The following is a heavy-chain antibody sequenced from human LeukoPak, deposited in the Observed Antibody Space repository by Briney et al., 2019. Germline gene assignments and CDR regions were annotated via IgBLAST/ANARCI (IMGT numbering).Heavy chain of an antibody. J-gene: IGHJ4*02. CDR3: ARGIIDGYCSSTSCFHFDY. Sequence: SETLSLTCTVSGYSISSGYYWGWIRQPPGKGLEWIGSIYHSGSTYYNPSLKSRVTISVGTSKNQFSLKLSSVTAADTAVYYCARGIIDGYCSSTSCFHFDYWGQGTLVTVSS. CDR2: IYHSGST. CDR1: GYSISSGYY. D-gene: IGHD2-2*03. V-gene: IGHV4-38-2*02.